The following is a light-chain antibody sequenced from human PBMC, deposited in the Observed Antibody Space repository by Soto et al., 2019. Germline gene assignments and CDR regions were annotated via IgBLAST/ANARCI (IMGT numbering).Light chain of an antibody. CDR1: QSLLDSDDGNTY. J-gene: IGKJ4*01. Sequence: DIVMTQTPLSLPVTPGEPASISCGSSQSLLDSDDGNTYLDWYLQKPGQSPQLLLYTVSYRASGVPDRFSGSGSGTDFTLKISRVEAEDVGVYYCMQRIEFPLTFGGGTKVDIK. CDR3: MQRIEFPLT. CDR2: TVS. V-gene: IGKV2-40*01.